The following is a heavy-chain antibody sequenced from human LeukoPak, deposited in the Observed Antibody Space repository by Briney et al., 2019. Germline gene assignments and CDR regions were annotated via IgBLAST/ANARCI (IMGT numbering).Heavy chain of an antibody. Sequence: GESLKISCEASGYSFTTYWVGWVRQMLGKGLEWMGIIYPGDSDTRYSPSFQGQVTISADKSINTAYLQWRSLKASDTAMYYCARSGVPGAMTWFDPWGQGTLVTVSS. J-gene: IGHJ5*02. CDR2: IYPGDSDT. D-gene: IGHD2-2*01. CDR3: ARSGVPGAMTWFDP. V-gene: IGHV5-51*01. CDR1: GYSFTTYW.